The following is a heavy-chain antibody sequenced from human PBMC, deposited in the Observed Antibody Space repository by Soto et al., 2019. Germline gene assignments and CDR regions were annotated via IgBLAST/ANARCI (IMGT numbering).Heavy chain of an antibody. V-gene: IGHV1-46*01. CDR3: ARDRGSGPYHYYYGMDV. Sequence: ASVKVSCKASGYTFTSYYMHWVRQAPGQGLEWMGIINPSGGSAIYAQKLQGRVTMTTDTSTSTAYMELRSLRSDDTAVYYCARDRGSGPYHYYYGMDVWGQGTTVTVSS. CDR2: INPSGGSA. D-gene: IGHD6-19*01. CDR1: GYTFTSYY. J-gene: IGHJ6*02.